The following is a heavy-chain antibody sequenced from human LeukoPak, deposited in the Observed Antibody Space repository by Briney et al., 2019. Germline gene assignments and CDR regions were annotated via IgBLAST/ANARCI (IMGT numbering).Heavy chain of an antibody. Sequence: GGSLRLSCATSGFTFSTNAMTWVRQAPGKGLEWVSGISGSGYSTYYADSVKGRFTISRDNSKNTLYLQMNSLRAEDTAIYYCAKGHPFDNWGQGTMVTVSS. CDR1: GFTFSTNA. CDR3: AKGHPFDN. CDR2: ISGSGYST. V-gene: IGHV3-23*01. J-gene: IGHJ3*02.